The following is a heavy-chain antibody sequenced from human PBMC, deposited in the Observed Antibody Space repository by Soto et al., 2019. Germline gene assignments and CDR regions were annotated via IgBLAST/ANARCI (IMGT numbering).Heavy chain of an antibody. J-gene: IGHJ5*02. V-gene: IGHV2-70*11. CDR2: IDWDDDK. CDR3: ARTTYYYDSSGWFDP. CDR1: GFSLSTSGMC. D-gene: IGHD3-22*01. Sequence: SGPTLVNPTQTLTLTCTFSGFSLSTSGMCVSWIRQPPGKALEWLARIDWDDDKYYSTSLKTRLTISKDTSKNQVVLTMTNMDPVDTATYYCARTTYYYDSSGWFDPWGQGTLVTVSS.